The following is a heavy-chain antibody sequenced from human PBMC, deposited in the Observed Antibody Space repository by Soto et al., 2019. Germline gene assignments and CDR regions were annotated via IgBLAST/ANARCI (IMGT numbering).Heavy chain of an antibody. CDR1: GFTFSDFY. V-gene: IGHV3-11*01. J-gene: IGHJ4*02. CDR3: ARDEYISAY. Sequence: QVQLVESGGGLVKPGGSLRLSCAASGFTFSDFYMTWIRQAPGKGLEXXXXIGSGGSPIYYADSVKGRFTISWDNSKKSLYLQMNSLRADDTAMYFCARDEYISAYWGQGTLVTVSS. D-gene: IGHD6-19*01. CDR2: IGSGGSPI.